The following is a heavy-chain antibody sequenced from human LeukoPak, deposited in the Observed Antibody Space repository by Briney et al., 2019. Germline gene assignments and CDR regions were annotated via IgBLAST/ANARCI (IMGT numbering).Heavy chain of an antibody. CDR1: GFTVSTYE. CDR2: INSRDNII. J-gene: IGHJ3*02. D-gene: IGHD2-2*01. V-gene: IGHV3-48*03. CDR3: AGGGYCTSTICYSLNAFDI. Sequence: GGSLRLSCAASGFTVSTYEMNWVRQAPGKGLEWVSYINSRDNIIYYADSVKGRFTISRDNAKNSLSLQMNSLRAEDTAVYYCAGGGYCTSTICYSLNAFDIWGQGTMVTVSS.